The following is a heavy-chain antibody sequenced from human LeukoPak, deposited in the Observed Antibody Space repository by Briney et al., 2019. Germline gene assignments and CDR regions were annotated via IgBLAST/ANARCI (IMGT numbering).Heavy chain of an antibody. J-gene: IGHJ4*02. CDR3: ARGRQWDY. D-gene: IGHD6-19*01. CDR1: GFIFDENG. CDR2: ISSSSSYI. V-gene: IGHV3-21*04. Sequence: GGSLRLSCAASGFIFDENGMSWVRHAPGKGLEWVSSISSSSSYIYYADSVKGRFTISRDNAKNSLYLQMNSLRAEDTAVYYCARGRQWDYWGQGTLVTVSS.